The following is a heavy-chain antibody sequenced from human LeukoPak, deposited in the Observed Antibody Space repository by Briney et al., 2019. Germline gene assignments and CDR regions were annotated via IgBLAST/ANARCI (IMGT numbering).Heavy chain of an antibody. V-gene: IGHV4-59*01. Sequence: SETLSLTCTVSGDSLGTYFWHWIRQPPGKGLEWMGYIYDSGTTAYNPSLKRRVSLSVDTSTNQFSLKLSSVTAADTAVYYCARGGYSSSWYAYYYMDVWGKGTTVTVSS. CDR2: IYDSGTT. CDR1: GDSLGTYF. CDR3: ARGGYSSSWYAYYYMDV. D-gene: IGHD6-13*01. J-gene: IGHJ6*03.